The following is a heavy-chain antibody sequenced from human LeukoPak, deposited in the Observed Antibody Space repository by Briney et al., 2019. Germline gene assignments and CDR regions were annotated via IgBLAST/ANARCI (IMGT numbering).Heavy chain of an antibody. V-gene: IGHV1-2*02. Sequence: ASVKVSCKASGYTFTAYYMYWVRQAPGQGLEWMGWINPNTGGTNSAQKFQGRVTMTRDTSISTAYMELKRLSSDDMAVYFCAREGFCTGSKCPAEYWGQGTLVTVSS. CDR1: GYTFTAYY. CDR2: INPNTGGT. D-gene: IGHD2-8*02. J-gene: IGHJ4*02. CDR3: AREGFCTGSKCPAEY.